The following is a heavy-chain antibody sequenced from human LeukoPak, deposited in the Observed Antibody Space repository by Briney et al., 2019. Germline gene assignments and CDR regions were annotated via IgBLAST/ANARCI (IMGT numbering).Heavy chain of an antibody. V-gene: IGHV4-61*01. D-gene: IGHD6-13*01. Sequence: SETLSLTCTVSGGSVSSSSYYWSWIRQPPGTGLEWIGYIYYSGSTNYNPSLKSRVTISVDTSKNQFSLKLSSVTAADTAVYYCARGAAADTDYWGQGTLVTVSS. CDR3: ARGAAADTDY. J-gene: IGHJ4*02. CDR2: IYYSGST. CDR1: GGSVSSSSYY.